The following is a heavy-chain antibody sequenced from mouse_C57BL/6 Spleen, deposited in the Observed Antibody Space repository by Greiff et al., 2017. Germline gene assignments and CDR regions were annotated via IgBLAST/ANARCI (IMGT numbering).Heavy chain of an antibody. J-gene: IGHJ2*01. CDR3: ARWAYDYDLTSYYVDY. Sequence: QVQLQQPGAELVKPGASVKLSCKASGYTFTGYWMQWVKQRPGQGLEWIGEIDPSDSYTNYNQQFKGKATLTVDTSSSTAYMPLISLTSEDSADYYCARWAYDYDLTSYYVDYWGQGTTLTVSS. D-gene: IGHD2-4*01. CDR2: IDPSDSYT. CDR1: GYTFTGYW. V-gene: IGHV1-50*01.